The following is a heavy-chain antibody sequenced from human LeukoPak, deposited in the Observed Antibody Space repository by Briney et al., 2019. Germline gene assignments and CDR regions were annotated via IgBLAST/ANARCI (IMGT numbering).Heavy chain of an antibody. Sequence: SETLSLTCTVSGGSISSGSYYWSWIRQPPGKGLEWIGYIYYSGSTNYNPSLKSRVTISVDTSKNQFSLKLSSVTAADTAVYYCARVIYRSGWFEPWGQGTLVTVSS. V-gene: IGHV4-61*01. CDR2: IYYSGST. CDR1: GGSISSGSYY. D-gene: IGHD1-14*01. CDR3: ARVIYRSGWFEP. J-gene: IGHJ5*02.